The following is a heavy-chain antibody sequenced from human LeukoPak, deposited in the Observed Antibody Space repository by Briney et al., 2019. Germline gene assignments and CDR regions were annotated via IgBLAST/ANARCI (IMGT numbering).Heavy chain of an antibody. CDR1: GFTFSNAW. CDR3: TTEITMVRGVIRDAFDI. CDR2: IKSKTDGGTT. J-gene: IGHJ3*02. D-gene: IGHD3-10*01. Sequence: GGSLRLSCAASGFTFSNAWMSWVRQAPGKGLEWVGRIKSKTDGGTTDYAAPVKGRFTISRDDSKNTLYLQMNSPKTEDTAVYYCTTEITMVRGVIRDAFDIWGQGTMVTVSS. V-gene: IGHV3-15*01.